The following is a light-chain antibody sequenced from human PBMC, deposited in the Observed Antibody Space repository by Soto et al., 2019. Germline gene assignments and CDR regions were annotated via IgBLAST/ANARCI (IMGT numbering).Light chain of an antibody. CDR2: WAS. CDR1: QSVLSNSNNQNY. Sequence: DFVMTQSPDSLAVSLGERPTINCKSSQSVLSNSNNQNYLAWFQQKPGQPPKLLIYWASTRESGVPDRFSGSGSATDFTLTISSLQAEDVAVYYCQQYHSDPITFGQGTRLEIK. CDR3: QQYHSDPIT. V-gene: IGKV4-1*01. J-gene: IGKJ5*01.